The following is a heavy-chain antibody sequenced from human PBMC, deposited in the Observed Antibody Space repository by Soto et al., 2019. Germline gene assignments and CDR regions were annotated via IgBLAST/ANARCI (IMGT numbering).Heavy chain of an antibody. V-gene: IGHV1-69*02. J-gene: IGHJ4*02. D-gene: IGHD3-9*01. CDR2: IIPILGIA. CDR3: ARGYYDILTGYPGNFDY. Sequence: QVQLVQSGAEVKKPGSSVKVSCKASGGTFSSYTISWVRQAPGQGLEWMGRIIPILGIANYAQKFQGRVTITADKSTSTAYMELSSLRSEDTAVYYCARGYYDILTGYPGNFDYWGRGTLVTVSS. CDR1: GGTFSSYT.